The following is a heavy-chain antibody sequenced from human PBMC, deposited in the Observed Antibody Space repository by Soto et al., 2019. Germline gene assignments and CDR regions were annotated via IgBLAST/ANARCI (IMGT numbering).Heavy chain of an antibody. CDR2: INPHDSDV. J-gene: IGHJ6*02. D-gene: IGHD2-2*01. CDR1: GYTFTSYW. CDR3: TRARAGVPAAMDYYYYYGMDV. V-gene: IGHV5-51*01. Sequence: GESLKISCKASGYTFTSYWLGWVRQMPGKGPEWMGIINPHDSDVRYSPSFQGQVTISADKAISTVYLRWNSLKTEDTAVYYCTRARAGVPAAMDYYYYYGMDVWGQGTTVTVSS.